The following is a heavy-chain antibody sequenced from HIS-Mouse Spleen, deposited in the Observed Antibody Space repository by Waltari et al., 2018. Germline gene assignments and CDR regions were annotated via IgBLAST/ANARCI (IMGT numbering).Heavy chain of an antibody. CDR3: ARAAPIVLMVYAMGY. V-gene: IGHV1-2*02. CDR2: INPNSGGT. CDR1: GYTFTGYH. D-gene: IGHD2-8*01. J-gene: IGHJ4*02. Sequence: QVQLVQSGAEVKKPGASVKVSCKASGYTFTGYHMPWVRPAPGQGLEWMGWINPNSGGTNYAQKFQGRVTMTRDTSISTAYMELSRLRSDDTAVYYCARAAPIVLMVYAMGYWGQGTLVTVSS.